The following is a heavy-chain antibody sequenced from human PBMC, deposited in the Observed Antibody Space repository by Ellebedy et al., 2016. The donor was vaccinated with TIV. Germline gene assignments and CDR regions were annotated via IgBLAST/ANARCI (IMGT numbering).Heavy chain of an antibody. CDR3: AKSLRGDYGDN. J-gene: IGHJ4*02. CDR2: ISNSGGIT. D-gene: IGHD3-10*01. Sequence: GESLKISCAASGFIFRDYGMTWVRQIPGKGLECVSSISNSGGITYYADSVKGRFSVSRDNSKSTLYLQMNSLKAEDTAIYYCAKSLRGDYGDNWGQGTLVTVSS. CDR1: GFIFRDYG. V-gene: IGHV3-23*01.